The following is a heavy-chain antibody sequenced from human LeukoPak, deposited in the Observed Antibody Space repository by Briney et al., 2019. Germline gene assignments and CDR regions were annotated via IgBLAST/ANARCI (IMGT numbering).Heavy chain of an antibody. J-gene: IGHJ4*02. CDR3: ARVFLALPYFDF. D-gene: IGHD2/OR15-2a*01. Sequence: SETLSLTCTVSGGSISSYYWGWIRQPPGKGLEWIGSIYYSGTTYCNPSLKSRVSVSIDTSKSQFSLRLSSVTAADSALYYCARVFLALPYFDFWGQGTLVTVSS. CDR2: IYYSGTT. V-gene: IGHV4-39*02. CDR1: GGSISSYY.